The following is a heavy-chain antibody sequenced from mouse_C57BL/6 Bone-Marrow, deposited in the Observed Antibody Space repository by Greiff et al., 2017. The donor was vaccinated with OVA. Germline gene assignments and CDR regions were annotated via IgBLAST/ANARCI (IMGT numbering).Heavy chain of an antibody. D-gene: IGHD2-1*01. Sequence: VKLQESGAELVKPGASVKLSCKASGYTFTSYWMHWVKQRPGQGLEWIGMIHPNSGSTNYTEKFKSKATLTVDKSSSTAYLQLSSLTSEDSAVYYCARKEDYGNNYYAMDYWGQGTSVTVSS. V-gene: IGHV1-64*01. CDR1: GYTFTSYW. CDR3: ARKEDYGNNYYAMDY. CDR2: IHPNSGST. J-gene: IGHJ4*01.